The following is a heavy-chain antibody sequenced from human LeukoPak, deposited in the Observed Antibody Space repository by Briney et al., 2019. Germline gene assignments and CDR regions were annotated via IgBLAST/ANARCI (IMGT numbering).Heavy chain of an antibody. J-gene: IGHJ6*04. D-gene: IGHD3-10*02. Sequence: GGSLRLSCAASGFTFSSYEMNRVRQAPGKGLEWVSYISSSGSTIYYADSVKGRFTISRDNAKNSLYLQMNSQRAEDTAVYYCAELGITMIGGVWGKGTTVTISS. CDR1: GFTFSSYE. CDR3: AELGITMIGGV. CDR2: ISSSGSTI. V-gene: IGHV3-48*03.